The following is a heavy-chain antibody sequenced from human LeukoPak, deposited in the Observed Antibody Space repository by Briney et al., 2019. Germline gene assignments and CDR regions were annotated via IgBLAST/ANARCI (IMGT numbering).Heavy chain of an antibody. J-gene: IGHJ6*02. CDR3: ARDASRRWLQFNHYGMDV. V-gene: IGHV3-48*03. D-gene: IGHD5-24*01. CDR1: GFTFSRYE. Sequence: GGSLRLSCAASGFTFSRYEMNWVRQAPGKGLEWVSYISSSGSTIYYADSVKGRFTISRDNAKNSLYLQMNSLRAEDTAVYYCARDASRRWLQFNHYGMDVWGQGTTVTVSS. CDR2: ISSSGSTI.